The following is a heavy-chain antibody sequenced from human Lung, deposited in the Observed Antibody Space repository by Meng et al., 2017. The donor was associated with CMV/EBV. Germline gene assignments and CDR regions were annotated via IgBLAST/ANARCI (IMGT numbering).Heavy chain of an antibody. Sequence: LTXXASGFTFSSYAMSWVRQAPGKGLEWVSVIYSGGSSTYYADSVKGRFTISRDNSKNTLYLQMNSLRAEDTAVYYCAKVRGYCSSTSCSPLHYWGQGTXVTVSS. D-gene: IGHD2-2*01. CDR3: AKVRGYCSSTSCSPLHY. J-gene: IGHJ4*02. CDR2: IYSGGSST. V-gene: IGHV3-23*03. CDR1: GFTFSSYA.